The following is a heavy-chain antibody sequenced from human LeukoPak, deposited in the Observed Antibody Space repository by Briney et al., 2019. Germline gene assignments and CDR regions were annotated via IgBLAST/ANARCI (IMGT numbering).Heavy chain of an antibody. CDR1: GGSISSSSYY. D-gene: IGHD1-26*01. CDR3: ARRVGATSRSIDY. Sequence: EASETLSLTCTVSGGSISSSSYYWGWIRQPPGKGLEWIGSIYYSGSTYYNPSLKSRVTISVDTSKNQFSLKLSSVTAADTAVYYCARRVGATSRSIDYWGQGTLVTVSS. V-gene: IGHV4-39*07. J-gene: IGHJ4*02. CDR2: IYYSGST.